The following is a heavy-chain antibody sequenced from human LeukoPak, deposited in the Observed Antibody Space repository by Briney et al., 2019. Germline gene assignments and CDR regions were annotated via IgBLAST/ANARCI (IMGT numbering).Heavy chain of an antibody. CDR3: ARDVDTVFDY. J-gene: IGHJ4*02. CDR2: MNPNSGNT. CDR1: GYTFTSYD. D-gene: IGHD5-18*01. Sequence: GASVKVSCKASGYTFTSYDINWVRQATGQGLEWMGWMNPNSGNTGYAQKLQGRVTMTTDTSTSTAYMELRSLRSDDTAVYYCARDVDTVFDYWGQGTLVTVSS. V-gene: IGHV1-8*01.